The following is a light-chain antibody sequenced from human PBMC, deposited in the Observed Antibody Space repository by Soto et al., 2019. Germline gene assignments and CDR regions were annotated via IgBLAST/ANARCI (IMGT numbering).Light chain of an antibody. CDR1: QSVSSH. CDR3: QQYNKWRT. J-gene: IGKJ1*01. CDR2: GAS. V-gene: IGKV3-15*01. Sequence: EIVVTQSPATLSVSPGERATLSCRTSQSVSSHVAWYQQKPGQAPRLLIYGASTRATGIPARISGSGSGTEFTLTITSLQSEDFAVYYCQQYNKWRTFGQGTKVDIK.